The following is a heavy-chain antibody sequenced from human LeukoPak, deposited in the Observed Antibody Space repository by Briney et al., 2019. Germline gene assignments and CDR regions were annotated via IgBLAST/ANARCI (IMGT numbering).Heavy chain of an antibody. J-gene: IGHJ4*02. D-gene: IGHD1-7*01. Sequence: ASVKVSCKASGYTFSSYDINWVRQATGQGLEWMGWMNPNSGNTGYAQKFQGRVTMTRNTSISTAYMELSSLRSEDTAVYYCARALPTGELDFDYWGQGTLVTVSS. V-gene: IGHV1-8*01. CDR1: GYTFSSYD. CDR3: ARALPTGELDFDY. CDR2: MNPNSGNT.